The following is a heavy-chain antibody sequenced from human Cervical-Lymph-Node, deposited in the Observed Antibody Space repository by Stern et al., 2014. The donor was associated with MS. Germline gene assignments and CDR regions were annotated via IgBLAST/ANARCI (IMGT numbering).Heavy chain of an antibody. V-gene: IGHV1-2*02. CDR2: ISTDTGGA. Sequence: QVQLVQSGAEVKKPGASVKVSCKASGYSFTAYSIHWVRQAPGQGLEWMGWISTDTGGANYAQRFQGRGTMTRDTSISTTYRELSRLRSDDTAVYYCARDRGSHSDYWGQGTLVTVSS. D-gene: IGHD1-26*01. CDR1: GYSFTAYS. J-gene: IGHJ4*02. CDR3: ARDRGSHSDY.